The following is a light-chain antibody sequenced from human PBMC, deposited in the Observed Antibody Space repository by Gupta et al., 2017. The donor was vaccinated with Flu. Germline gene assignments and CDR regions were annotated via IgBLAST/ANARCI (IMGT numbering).Light chain of an antibody. CDR2: EVS. J-gene: IGLJ3*02. CDR3: SSYAGSNIWL. CDR1: SSDVGAYNY. V-gene: IGLV2-8*01. Sequence: QSALTQPPSASGSPGPPVPSHCTGTSSDVGAYNYVSWYQQHPGKAPKVMIHEVSKRPSGVPDRFSGSKSGNTASLTVSGLQADDEADYYCSSYAGSNIWLFGGGTKLTVL.